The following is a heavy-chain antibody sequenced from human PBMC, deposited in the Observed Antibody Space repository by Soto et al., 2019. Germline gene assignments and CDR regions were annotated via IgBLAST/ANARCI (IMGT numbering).Heavy chain of an antibody. CDR1: GFTFSSYW. CDR3: ARVLDYGYNGPCCPVWFDP. Sequence: GGSLRLSCAASGFTFSSYWMSWVRQAPGKGLEWVANIKQDGSEKYYVDSVKGRFTISRDNAKNSLYLQMNSLRAEDTAVYYCARVLDYGYNGPCCPVWFDPWGQGTLVTVSS. CDR2: IKQDGSEK. D-gene: IGHD5-12*01. V-gene: IGHV3-7*01. J-gene: IGHJ5*02.